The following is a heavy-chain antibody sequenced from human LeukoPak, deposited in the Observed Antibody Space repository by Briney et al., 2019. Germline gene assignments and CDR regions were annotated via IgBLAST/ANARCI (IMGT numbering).Heavy chain of an antibody. CDR2: ISYDGSNK. J-gene: IGHJ6*02. Sequence: GGSLRLSCAASGFTFSSYAMHWVRQAPGKGLEWVAVISYDGSNKYYADSVKGRFTISRDNSKNTLYLQMNSLRAGDTALYYCAEDIRMVRGVNGMDVWGQGTTVTVSS. D-gene: IGHD3-10*01. V-gene: IGHV3-30-3*02. CDR3: AEDIRMVRGVNGMDV. CDR1: GFTFSSYA.